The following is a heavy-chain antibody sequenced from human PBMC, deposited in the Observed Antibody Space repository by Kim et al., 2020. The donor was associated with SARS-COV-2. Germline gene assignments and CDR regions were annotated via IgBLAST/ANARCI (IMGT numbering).Heavy chain of an antibody. V-gene: IGHV3-73*01. CDR1: GFTFSGSP. D-gene: IGHD3-3*02. CDR3: TRITATPLAFWDAFDI. CDR2: IRSKANSYAT. Sequence: GGSLRLSCAASGFTFSGSPLHWVRQASGKGLEWVGRIRSKANSYATGYAASVKGRFTIARDDSTDTAYLEMRGLKTEDTALYYCTRITATPLAFWDAFDIWGEGTLVTVSS. J-gene: IGHJ3*02.